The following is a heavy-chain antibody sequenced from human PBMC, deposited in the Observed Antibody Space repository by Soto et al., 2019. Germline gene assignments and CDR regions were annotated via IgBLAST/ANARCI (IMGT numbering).Heavy chain of an antibody. D-gene: IGHD3-9*01. CDR2: IIPIFGTA. CDR1: GGTFSSYA. CDR3: ARDPGRYFDWLLPQYYYYYGMDF. V-gene: IGHV1-69*13. Sequence: SVKVSCKASGGTFSSYAISWVRQAPGQGLEWMGGIIPIFGTANYAQKFQGRVTITADESTSTAYMELSSLRSEDTAVYYCARDPGRYFDWLLPQYYYYYGMDFWGQGTTVTVSS. J-gene: IGHJ6*02.